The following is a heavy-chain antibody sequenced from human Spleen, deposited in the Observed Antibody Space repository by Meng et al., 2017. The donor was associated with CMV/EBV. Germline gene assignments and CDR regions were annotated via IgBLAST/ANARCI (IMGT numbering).Heavy chain of an antibody. V-gene: IGHV4-39*07. D-gene: IGHD4-11*01. CDR1: GGSISSSSYY. CDR3: ARRVYSNYYYYYGMDV. Sequence: SETLSLTCTVSGGSISSSSYYWGWIRQPPGKGLEWIGSIYYSGSTYYNPSLKSRVTISVDTSKNQFSLKLSSVTAADTAVYYCARRVYSNYYYYYGMDVWGQGTTVTVSS. J-gene: IGHJ6*02. CDR2: IYYSGST.